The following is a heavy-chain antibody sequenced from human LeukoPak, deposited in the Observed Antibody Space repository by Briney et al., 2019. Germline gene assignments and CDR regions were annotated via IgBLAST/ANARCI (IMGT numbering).Heavy chain of an antibody. D-gene: IGHD1-20*01. V-gene: IGHV3-74*01. CDR2: INTDGSVT. CDR3: ARGLNWNQVDY. J-gene: IGHJ4*02. CDR1: GFTFNAHW. Sequence: SGGSLRLSCAASGFTFNAHWMHWVRQTPEKGLVWVSRINTDGSVTNYADSVKGRFTISRDNAKDTLYLQMNSLRVEDTAVYYCARGLNWNQVDYWGQGSLVTVSS.